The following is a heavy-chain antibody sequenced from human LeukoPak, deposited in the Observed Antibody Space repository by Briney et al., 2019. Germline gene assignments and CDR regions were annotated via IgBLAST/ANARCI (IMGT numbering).Heavy chain of an antibody. D-gene: IGHD2-21*02. V-gene: IGHV1-69*05. CDR2: IIPIFGTA. CDR1: GGTFSSYA. Sequence: SSVKLSCKASGGTFSSYAISWVRQAPGQGLEWMGGIIPIFGTANYAQKFQGRVTITTDESTSTAYMELSRLRSEDTAVYYCASAVVVTAWEEYYFDYWGQGTLVTVSS. J-gene: IGHJ4*02. CDR3: ASAVVVTAWEEYYFDY.